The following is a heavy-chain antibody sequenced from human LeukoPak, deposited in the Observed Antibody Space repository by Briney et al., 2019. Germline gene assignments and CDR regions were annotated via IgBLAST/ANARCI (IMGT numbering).Heavy chain of an antibody. J-gene: IGHJ5*02. CDR3: VVDFQYSSP. D-gene: IGHD4-11*01. V-gene: IGHV3-74*01. Sequence: PTGGSLRLSCAASGLTFSNYWMHWVRQGPGKGLVWVSGINTDGRSTVYADSVKGRFTISRDNAKNTLYLQMNSPRIEDTAVYYCVVDFQYSSPWGQGTLVTVSS. CDR1: GLTFSNYW. CDR2: INTDGRST.